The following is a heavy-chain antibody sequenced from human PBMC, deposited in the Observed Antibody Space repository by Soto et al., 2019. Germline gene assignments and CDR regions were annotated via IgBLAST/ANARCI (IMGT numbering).Heavy chain of an antibody. J-gene: IGHJ6*02. D-gene: IGHD3-3*01. CDR3: ASGSGITIFGVVVRPHYYYGMDV. Sequence: VSGVTIRNHAGRRIRQPQSKGLEWVAVISYDGSNKYYADSVKGRFTISRDNSKNTLYLQMNSLRAEDTAVYYCASGSGITIFGVVVRPHYYYGMDVRGQGTTVTV. CDR2: ISYDGSNK. CDR1: GVTIRNHA. V-gene: IGHV3-30-3*01.